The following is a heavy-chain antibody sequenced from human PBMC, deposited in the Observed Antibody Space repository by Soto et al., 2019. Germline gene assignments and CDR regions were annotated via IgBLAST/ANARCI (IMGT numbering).Heavy chain of an antibody. J-gene: IGHJ4*02. V-gene: IGHV3-49*03. CDR3: TGYYDYIRPTER. CDR1: GFTFGDYA. Sequence: GGSLRLSCTASGFTFGDYAMSWFRQAPGKGLEWVGFIRSKAYGGTTEYAASVKGRFTISRDDSNSIAYLQMNSLKTEDTAVYYCTGYYDYIRPTERWGQGTLVTVSS. D-gene: IGHD3-16*01. CDR2: IRSKAYGGTT.